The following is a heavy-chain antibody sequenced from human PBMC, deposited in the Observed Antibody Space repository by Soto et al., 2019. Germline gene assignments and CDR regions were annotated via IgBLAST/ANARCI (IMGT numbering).Heavy chain of an antibody. CDR2: ISAYNGNT. Sequence: ASVKVSCKASGYTFTSYAMHWVRQAPGQRLEWMGWISAYNGNTDYAQKLQGRVTMTTDTSTSTAYMELRSLRSDDTAVYYCVRDVYSSGWYKWFDPWGQGTLVTVSS. V-gene: IGHV1-18*01. CDR3: VRDVYSSGWYKWFDP. CDR1: GYTFTSYA. J-gene: IGHJ5*02. D-gene: IGHD6-19*01.